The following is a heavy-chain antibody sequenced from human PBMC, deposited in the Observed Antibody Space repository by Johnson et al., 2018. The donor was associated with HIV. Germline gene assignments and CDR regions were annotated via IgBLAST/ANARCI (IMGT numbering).Heavy chain of an antibody. V-gene: IGHV3-33*08. Sequence: QVQLAESGGGVVQPGRSLRLSCAASGFTFSTYAMHWVRQAPGKGLEWVAFIRYDGSNKYYADSVKGRFTISRDNSKNTLYLQMNSLRAEDTAVYFCTRGPLTVGATIDALDIWGHGTMVTVSS. J-gene: IGHJ3*02. CDR2: IRYDGSNK. CDR3: TRGPLTVGATIDALDI. D-gene: IGHD1-26*01. CDR1: GFTFSTYA.